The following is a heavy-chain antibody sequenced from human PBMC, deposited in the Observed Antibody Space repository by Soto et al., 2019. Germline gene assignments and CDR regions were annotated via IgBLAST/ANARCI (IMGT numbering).Heavy chain of an antibody. CDR3: ARDRSPYSNYPEYYFDY. Sequence: SETLSLTCTVSGGSISSYYWSWIRQPPGKGLEWIGYIYYSGSTNYNPSLKSRVTISVDTSKNQFSLKLSSVTAADTAVYYCARDRSPYSNYPEYYFDYWGQGILVTVSS. V-gene: IGHV4-59*01. CDR1: GGSISSYY. J-gene: IGHJ4*02. D-gene: IGHD4-4*01. CDR2: IYYSGST.